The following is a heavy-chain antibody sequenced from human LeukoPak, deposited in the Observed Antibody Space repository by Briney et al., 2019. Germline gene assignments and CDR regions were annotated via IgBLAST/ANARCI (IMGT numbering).Heavy chain of an antibody. Sequence: PGGSLRLSCVASGFTFSTSSMNWVCQAPGKGLEWVSSISSTSGYIAYTDSVKGRFTIFRDNAKNSLYLQMNSLRAEDTAVYYCTRRHCTATQCFSFDSWGQGSLVTVSS. J-gene: IGHJ4*02. CDR3: TRRHCTATQCFSFDS. D-gene: IGHD2-15*01. V-gene: IGHV3-21*01. CDR1: GFTFSTSS. CDR2: ISSTSGYI.